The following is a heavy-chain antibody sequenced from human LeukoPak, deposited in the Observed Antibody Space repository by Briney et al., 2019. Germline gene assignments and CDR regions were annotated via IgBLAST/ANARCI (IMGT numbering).Heavy chain of an antibody. D-gene: IGHD6-13*01. J-gene: IGHJ6*02. V-gene: IGHV3-15*01. CDR2: IKSKTDGGTT. Sequence: PGGSLRLSCAASGFTFSNAWMSWVRQAPGKGLEWVGRIKSKTDGGTTDYAAPVKGRFTISRDDSKNTLYLQMNSLKTEDTAVYYCCLSSSGTGWYYYYYGMDVWGQGTTVTVSS. CDR1: GFTFSNAW. CDR3: CLSSSGTGWYYYYYGMDV.